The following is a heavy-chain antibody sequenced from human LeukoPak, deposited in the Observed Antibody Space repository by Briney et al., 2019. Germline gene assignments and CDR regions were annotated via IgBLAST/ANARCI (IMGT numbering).Heavy chain of an antibody. CDR2: FYTSGST. CDR3: ARGASGYDPFDY. V-gene: IGHV4-4*07. Sequence: PGGSLRLSCAASGFPVSTNYMSWIRQPAGKGLEWIGRFYTSGSTNYNPSLKSRVTMSVDTSKNQFSLKLRSVTAADTAVYYCARGASGYDPFDYWGQGTLVTVSS. D-gene: IGHD5-12*01. J-gene: IGHJ4*02. CDR1: GFPVSTNY.